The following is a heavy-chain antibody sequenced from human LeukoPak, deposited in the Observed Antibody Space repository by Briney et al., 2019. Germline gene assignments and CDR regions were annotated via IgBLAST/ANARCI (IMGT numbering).Heavy chain of an antibody. J-gene: IGHJ3*02. CDR1: GFTFSSYC. CDR2: IKQDGSEK. CDR3: AHVGAYVAFDI. V-gene: IGHV3-7*01. D-gene: IGHD1-26*01. Sequence: PGGSLRLSCAASGFTFSSYCMSWVRQAPGKGLEWVANIKQDGSEKYYVDSVKGRFTISRDNAKNSLYLQMNSLRAEDTAVYYCAHVGAYVAFDIWGQGTMVTVSS.